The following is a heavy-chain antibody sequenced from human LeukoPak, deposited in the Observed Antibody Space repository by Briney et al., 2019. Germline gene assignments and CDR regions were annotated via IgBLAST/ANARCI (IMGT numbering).Heavy chain of an antibody. J-gene: IGHJ4*02. D-gene: IGHD3-10*01. CDR2: IKEDGSEK. V-gene: IGHV3-7*01. CDR1: GFTFSRFW. Sequence: PGGSLRLSCEGTGFTFSRFWMNWVRQALGQGLEWVANIKEDGSEKFYVDSVKGRFTISRDNAKNSLYLQMNSLRVDDTAVYYCARGVWFGESLGSGSDYWGQGTQVTVSS. CDR3: ARGVWFGESLGSGSDY.